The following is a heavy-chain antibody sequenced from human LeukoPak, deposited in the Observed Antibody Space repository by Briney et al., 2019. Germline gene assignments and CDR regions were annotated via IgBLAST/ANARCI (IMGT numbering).Heavy chain of an antibody. CDR2: IHYDGKI. J-gene: IGHJ4*02. Sequence: GSLRLSCAASGFSVSGKFMSWVRQAPGKGLEWVSIIHYDGKIRYAGSVGGRFTIYRDGSENTLFLQMNSLRVDDTAVYFCASGDGYLQPYWGQGTLVTVSS. CDR1: GFSVSGKF. CDR3: ASGDGYLQPY. V-gene: IGHV3-53*01. D-gene: IGHD2-21*01.